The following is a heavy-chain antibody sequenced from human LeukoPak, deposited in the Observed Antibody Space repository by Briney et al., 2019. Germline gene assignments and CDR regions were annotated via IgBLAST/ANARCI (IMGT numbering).Heavy chain of an antibody. D-gene: IGHD3-10*01. CDR1: GYSFATHW. J-gene: IGHJ4*02. CDR2: IYPGDSDI. Sequence: GESLKISCRGSGYSFATHWIGWVRQLPGKGLEWMGIIYPGDSDIRYSPSFQGQVTISADKSISTAYLQWSSLKASDTAMYYCARKVRGGFDYWGQGTLVTVSS. V-gene: IGHV5-51*01. CDR3: ARKVRGGFDY.